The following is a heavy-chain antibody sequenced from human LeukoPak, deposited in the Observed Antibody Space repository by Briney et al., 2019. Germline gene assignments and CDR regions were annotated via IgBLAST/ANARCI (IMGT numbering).Heavy chain of an antibody. Sequence: PGGSLRLSCAASGFTFSNHWMHWIRQAPGKGLEWVSSISSSTSYIYYADSVKGRFTISKDNAKNSLYLQMNSLRAEDTAVYYCARAGGSTVSHSDYWGQGTLVTVSS. CDR1: GFTFSNHW. CDR2: ISSSTSYI. J-gene: IGHJ4*02. D-gene: IGHD4-17*01. CDR3: ARAGGSTVSHSDY. V-gene: IGHV3-21*01.